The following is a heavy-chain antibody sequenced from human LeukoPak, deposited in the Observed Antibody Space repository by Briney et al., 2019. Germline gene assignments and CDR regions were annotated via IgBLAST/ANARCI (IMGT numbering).Heavy chain of an antibody. D-gene: IGHD2-15*01. J-gene: IGHJ6*03. CDR1: GGSISSGSYY. CDR2: IYTSGST. CDR3: ARERVVATTPGFYHYYYYYMDV. Sequence: SETLSLTCTVPGGSISSGSYYWSWIRQPAGKGLEWIGRIYTSGSTNYNPSLKSRVTISVDTSKNQFSLKLSSVTAADTAVYYCARERVVATTPGFYHYYYYYMDVWGKGTTVTVSS. V-gene: IGHV4-61*02.